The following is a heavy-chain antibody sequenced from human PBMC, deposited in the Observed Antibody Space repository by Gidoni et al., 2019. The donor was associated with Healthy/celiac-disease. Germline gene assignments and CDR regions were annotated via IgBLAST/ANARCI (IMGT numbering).Heavy chain of an antibody. CDR3: AAIGNDYGGNRTPGIGWYFDL. CDR1: GGSISSSNW. CDR2: IYLSGST. J-gene: IGHJ2*01. Sequence: QVQLQESGPGLVKPSGTLSLTCAVSGGSISSSNWWSWVRQPPGKGLEWIGEIYLSGSTNYNPSLKSRVTISVDKSKNQFSLKLSSVTAADTAVYYCAAIGNDYGGNRTPGIGWYFDLWGRGTLVTVSS. V-gene: IGHV4-4*02. D-gene: IGHD4-17*01.